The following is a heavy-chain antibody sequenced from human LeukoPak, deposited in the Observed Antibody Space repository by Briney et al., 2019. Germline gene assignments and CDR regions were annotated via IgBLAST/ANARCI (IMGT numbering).Heavy chain of an antibody. D-gene: IGHD2-2*01. J-gene: IGHJ6*02. V-gene: IGHV3-30*18. CDR2: ISYDGSND. CDR1: GFTFSSYG. CDR3: AKGQGLYAPLRNYGMDV. Sequence: PGRSLRLSCAAPGFTFSSYGMNWVRQAPGKGLEWVAAISYDGSNDFYADSVKGRFTISRDNSKNTLYLRMNSLRAEDTALYYCAKGQGLYAPLRNYGMDVWGQGTTVTVSS.